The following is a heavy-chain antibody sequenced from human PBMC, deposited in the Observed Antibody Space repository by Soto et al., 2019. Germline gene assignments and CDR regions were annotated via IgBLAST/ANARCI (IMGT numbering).Heavy chain of an antibody. CDR1: GFTFSSYA. CDR3: AKDRNQLERRAYYYYGMDV. CDR2: ISGSGGST. D-gene: IGHD1-1*01. V-gene: IGHV3-23*01. J-gene: IGHJ6*02. Sequence: EVQLLESGGGLVQPGGSLRLSCAASGFTFSSYAMSWVRQAPGKGLEWVSAISGSGGSTYYADSVKGRFTISRDNSKNTLYLQMNSLRAEDTAVYYCAKDRNQLERRAYYYYGMDVWGQGTTVTVSS.